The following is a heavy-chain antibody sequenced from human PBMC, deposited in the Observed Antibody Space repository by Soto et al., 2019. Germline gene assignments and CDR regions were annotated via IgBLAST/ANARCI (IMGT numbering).Heavy chain of an antibody. J-gene: IGHJ4*02. Sequence: ASVKVCCKASGYTFTSYAMHWVRQAPGQRLEWMGWINAGNGNTKYPQKFQGRVTITRDTSASTAYMELSSLRSEDTAAYYCARSIVVVTALDYWGQGTLVTVSS. V-gene: IGHV1-3*01. CDR3: ARSIVVVTALDY. CDR1: GYTFTSYA. CDR2: INAGNGNT. D-gene: IGHD2-21*02.